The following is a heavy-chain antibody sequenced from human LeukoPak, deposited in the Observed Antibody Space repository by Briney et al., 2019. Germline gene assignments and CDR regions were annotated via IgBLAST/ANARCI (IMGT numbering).Heavy chain of an antibody. D-gene: IGHD6-19*01. J-gene: IGHJ4*02. CDR3: ASNRGSGWYDFDS. V-gene: IGHV6-1*01. CDR1: GDSVSSNTAT. Sequence: SQTLSLTCALSGDSVSSNTATWNWIRQSPSRGLEWLGRTYYRSKWHNDYAVSVKSRITINPDTSKNQFSLQLNSVTPEDTAVYYCASNRGSGWYDFDSWGQGTLVTVSP. CDR2: TYYRSKWHN.